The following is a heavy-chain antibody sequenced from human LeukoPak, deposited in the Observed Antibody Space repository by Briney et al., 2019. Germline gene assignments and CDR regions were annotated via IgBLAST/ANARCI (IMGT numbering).Heavy chain of an antibody. V-gene: IGHV3-9*01. J-gene: IGHJ4*02. Sequence: GGSLRLSCAASGFTFDDYAMHWVRQAPGKGLEWVSGISWNSGSIGYADSVKGRFTISRDNAKNSLYLQMNSLRAEDTAVYYCARDLLSFGGVISGGYYFDYWGQGTLVTVSS. D-gene: IGHD3-16*02. CDR1: GFTFDDYA. CDR2: ISWNSGSI. CDR3: ARDLLSFGGVISGGYYFDY.